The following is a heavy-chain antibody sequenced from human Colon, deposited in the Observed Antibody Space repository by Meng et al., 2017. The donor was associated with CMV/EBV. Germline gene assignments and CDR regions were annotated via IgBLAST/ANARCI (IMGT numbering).Heavy chain of an antibody. Sequence: GESLKISCQGSGYKFSNYWIAWVRQMPGKGLELMGLISPGDSEIRYSPSFEGQVTISVDKSISTAYLQWRSLKASDTGIYYCARRELGSSFTWGQGTPVTVSS. V-gene: IGHV5-51*01. CDR1: GYKFSNYW. CDR3: ARRELGSSFT. J-gene: IGHJ5*02. CDR2: ISPGDSEI. D-gene: IGHD3-10*01.